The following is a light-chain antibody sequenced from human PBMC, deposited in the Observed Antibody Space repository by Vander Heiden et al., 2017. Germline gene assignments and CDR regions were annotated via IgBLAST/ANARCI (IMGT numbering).Light chain of an antibody. Sequence: EIVMTQSPATLSVSPGERATLSCRPSQSVSSNLAWYQQKPGQAPRLLIYGASTRATGIPARFSGSGSGTEFTLTISSLQSEDFAVYYCQQDNNWPPAFGQGTRLEIK. CDR3: QQDNNWPPA. CDR1: QSVSSN. J-gene: IGKJ5*01. V-gene: IGKV3-15*01. CDR2: GAS.